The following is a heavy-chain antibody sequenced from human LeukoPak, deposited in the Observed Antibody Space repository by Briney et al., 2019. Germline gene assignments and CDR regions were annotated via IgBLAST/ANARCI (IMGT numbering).Heavy chain of an antibody. D-gene: IGHD6-13*01. CDR1: GGSFSGYY. V-gene: IGHV4-34*01. CDR3: AREGSSWDPFDY. CDR2: VNHSGST. Sequence: SETLSLTCAVYGGSFSGYYWSWIRQPPGKGLEWIGEVNHSGSTKYSPSLKSRVTISVDTSKNQFSLKLSSVTAADTAVYYCAREGSSWDPFDYWGQGTLVTVSS. J-gene: IGHJ4*02.